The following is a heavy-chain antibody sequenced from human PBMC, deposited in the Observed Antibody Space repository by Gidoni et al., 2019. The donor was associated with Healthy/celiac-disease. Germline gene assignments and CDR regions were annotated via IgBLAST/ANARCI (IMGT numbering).Heavy chain of an antibody. CDR2: IYYSGST. CDR3: ARGPPRYCTNGVCRDY. CDR1: GGSISSYY. V-gene: IGHV4-59*01. Sequence: QVQLQESGPGLVKPSETLSLTCTVSGGSISSYYWSWIRQPPGKGLEWIGYIYYSGSTNYNPSLKSRVTISVDTSKNQFSLKLSSVTAADTAVYYCARGPPRYCTNGVCRDYWGQGTLVTVSS. J-gene: IGHJ4*02. D-gene: IGHD2-8*01.